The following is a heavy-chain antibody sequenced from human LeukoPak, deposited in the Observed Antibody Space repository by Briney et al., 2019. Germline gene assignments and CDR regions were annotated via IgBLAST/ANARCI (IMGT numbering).Heavy chain of an antibody. J-gene: IGHJ4*02. CDR3: VKDRTPDGYYSVDY. CDR2: IIGNAATI. Sequence: GGSLRLSCTASGFTFGTYAMNWVRQAPGKGLQWVALIIGNAATIAYADSVRGRFTISRDNSKNTLYLQMNSLRGEDTAVYYCVKDRTPDGYYSVDYWGQGILVTVSS. V-gene: IGHV3-23*01. CDR1: GFTFGTYA. D-gene: IGHD3-3*01.